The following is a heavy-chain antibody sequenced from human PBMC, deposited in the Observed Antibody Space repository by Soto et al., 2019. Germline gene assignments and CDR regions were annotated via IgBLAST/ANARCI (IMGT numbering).Heavy chain of an antibody. D-gene: IGHD3-10*01. CDR3: ARGVAYYYCSGSHSYWYYGMDV. Sequence: QVQLVQSGAEVKKPGASVKVSCKASGYTFTSYDINWVRQATGQGLEWMGWMNPNSGNTGYAQKFQGRVTMTRNTSKSNAYMQLSSLRYDDTAVDYCARGVAYYYCSGSHSYWYYGMDVWGQGTTVTVSS. CDR2: MNPNSGNT. CDR1: GYTFTSYD. J-gene: IGHJ6*02. V-gene: IGHV1-8*01.